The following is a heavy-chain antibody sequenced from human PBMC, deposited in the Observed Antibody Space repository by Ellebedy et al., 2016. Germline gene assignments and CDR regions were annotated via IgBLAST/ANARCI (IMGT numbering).Heavy chain of an antibody. V-gene: IGHV2-70*11. CDR1: GFSLSTSGMC. D-gene: IGHD6-13*01. J-gene: IGHJ4*02. CDR3: TRTLVAAIGPQYFDS. CDR2: IDWDDDK. Sequence: SGPTLVKPTQTLTLTCTFSGFSLSTSGMCVSWIRQPPGKALEWLAGIDWDDDKYYRDSLKTRLTISKDDSENQVALTLTNVDPVDTGTYYCTRTLVAAIGPQYFDSWGQGTRVIVST.